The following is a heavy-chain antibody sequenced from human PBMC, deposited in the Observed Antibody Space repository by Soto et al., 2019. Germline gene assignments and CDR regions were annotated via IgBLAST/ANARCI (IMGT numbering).Heavy chain of an antibody. CDR2: ISSSSNYI. J-gene: IGHJ4*02. CDR3: ARVPCDF. CDR1: GFTFSTYS. V-gene: IGHV3-21*01. Sequence: EVQLVESGGGLVKPGGSLRLSCAASGFTFSTYSMNWVRQAPGKGLEWVSSISSSSNYIYYADLVKGRFTVSRDNAKNSLYLQMNSLRAEDTAVYYCARVPCDFWGQGTLVTVSS.